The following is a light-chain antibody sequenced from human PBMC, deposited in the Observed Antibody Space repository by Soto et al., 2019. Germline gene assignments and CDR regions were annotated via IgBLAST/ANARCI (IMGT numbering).Light chain of an antibody. J-gene: IGKJ4*01. V-gene: IGKV3-11*01. CDR1: HSVGNY. CDR3: KQRSNWPLT. CDR2: DAS. Sequence: EVVLTQSPATLSLSPGERATLSCRASHSVGNYLAWYQQKPGQAPRLLIYDASNRPTDIPARFSGSGSGTDFTLTISSLESEDFAVYYCKQRSNWPLTFGGGTKVEIK.